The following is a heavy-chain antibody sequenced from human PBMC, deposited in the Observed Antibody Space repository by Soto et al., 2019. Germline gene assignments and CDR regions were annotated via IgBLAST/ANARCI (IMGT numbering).Heavy chain of an antibody. Sequence: GGSLRLSCAASGFTFSSYGMHWVHQAPGKGLEWVAVISYDGSNKYYADSVKGRFTISRDNSKNTLYLQMNSLRAEDTAVYYCAITGAGTTALSGGLWYWGQGTLVTVSS. D-gene: IGHD1-7*01. CDR2: ISYDGSNK. CDR3: AITGAGTTALSGGLWY. CDR1: GFTFSSYG. V-gene: IGHV3-30*03. J-gene: IGHJ4*02.